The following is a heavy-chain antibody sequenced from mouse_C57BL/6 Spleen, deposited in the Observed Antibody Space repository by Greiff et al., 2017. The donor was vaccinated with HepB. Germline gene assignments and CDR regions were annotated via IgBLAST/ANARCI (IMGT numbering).Heavy chain of an antibody. V-gene: IGHV1-74*01. Sequence: VQLQQPGAELVKPGASVKVSCKASGYTFTSYWMHWVKQRPGQGLEWIGRIHPSDSDTNYNQKFKGKATLTVDKSSSTAYMQLSSLTSEDSAVYYCAISDYYGSSFAYWGQGTLVTVSA. J-gene: IGHJ3*01. CDR1: GYTFTSYW. CDR3: AISDYYGSSFAY. CDR2: IHPSDSDT. D-gene: IGHD1-1*01.